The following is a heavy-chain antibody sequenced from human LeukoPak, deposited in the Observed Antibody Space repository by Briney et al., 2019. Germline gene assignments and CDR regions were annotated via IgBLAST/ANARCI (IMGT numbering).Heavy chain of an antibody. D-gene: IGHD2-2*01. CDR1: GNYW. V-gene: IGHV3-74*01. CDR3: VSFYETY. CDR2: INSDGSWT. J-gene: IGHJ4*02. Sequence: GGSLRLSCAASGNYWMHWVRQAPGKGLVWVSHINSDGSWTGYADSVKGRFTISKDNAKNTVYLQMNDLRAEDTAVYYCVSFYETYWGRGTLVTVSS.